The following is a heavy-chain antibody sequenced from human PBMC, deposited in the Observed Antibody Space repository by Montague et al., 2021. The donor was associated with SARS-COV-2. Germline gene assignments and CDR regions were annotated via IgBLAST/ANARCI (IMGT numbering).Heavy chain of an antibody. J-gene: IGHJ4*02. CDR3: AATDYVASGKYDF. Sequence: SETLSLTCTVSIGSISSYYWSWIRQPPGKGLEWIGNIYYSGSTNYNPALKSRVAISLETSKNQFSLTLNSVTAADTAAYYCAATDYVASGKYDFWGQGTWVTVSS. CDR2: IYYSGST. D-gene: IGHD3-16*01. V-gene: IGHV4-59*08. CDR1: IGSISSYY.